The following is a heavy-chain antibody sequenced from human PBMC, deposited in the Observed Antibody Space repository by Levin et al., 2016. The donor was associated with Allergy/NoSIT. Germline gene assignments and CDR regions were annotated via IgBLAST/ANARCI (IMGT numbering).Heavy chain of an antibody. CDR3: AKEDLGYCSSTSCYRGPPSD. CDR1: GFTFSSYA. Sequence: GESLKISCAASGFTFSSYAMSWVRQAPGKGLEWVSAISGSGGSTYYADSVKGRFTISRDNSKNTLYLQMNSLRAEDTAVYYCAKEDLGYCSSTSCYRGPPSDWGQGTLVTVSS. V-gene: IGHV3-23*01. CDR2: ISGSGGST. D-gene: IGHD2-2*02. J-gene: IGHJ4*02.